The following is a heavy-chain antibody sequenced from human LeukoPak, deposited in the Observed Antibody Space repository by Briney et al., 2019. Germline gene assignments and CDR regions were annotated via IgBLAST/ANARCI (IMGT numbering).Heavy chain of an antibody. J-gene: IGHJ6*03. D-gene: IGHD3-9*01. CDR2: ISSSSSTI. V-gene: IGHV3-48*04. Sequence: GGSLRLSCAASGFTFSSYSMNWVRQAPGKGLEWVSYISSSSSTIYYADSVKGRFTISRDNAKNSLYLQMNSLRAEDTAVYYCARGSLRYFDWIYYYYYYMDVWGKGTTVTVSS. CDR1: GFTFSSYS. CDR3: ARGSLRYFDWIYYYYYYMDV.